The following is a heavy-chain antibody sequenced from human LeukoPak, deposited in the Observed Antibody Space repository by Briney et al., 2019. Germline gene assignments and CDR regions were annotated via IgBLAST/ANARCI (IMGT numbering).Heavy chain of an antibody. CDR2: INHSGST. CDR3: ARGPEGYYDYVFDY. CDR1: GGSFSGYY. D-gene: IGHD3-16*01. Sequence: PSETLSLTCAVYGGSFSGYYWSWIRQPPGKGLEWIGEINHSGSTNYNPSLKSRVTISVDTSKNQFSLTLSSVTAADTAVYYCARGPEGYYDYVFDYWGQGTLVTVSS. J-gene: IGHJ4*02. V-gene: IGHV4-34*01.